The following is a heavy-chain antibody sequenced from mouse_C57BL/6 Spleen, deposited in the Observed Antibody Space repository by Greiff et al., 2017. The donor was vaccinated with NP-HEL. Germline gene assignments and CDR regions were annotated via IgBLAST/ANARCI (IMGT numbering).Heavy chain of an antibody. J-gene: IGHJ1*03. D-gene: IGHD1-1*01. Sequence: EVQLQQSGAELVKPGASVKLSCTASGFNINDYYMHWVKQRTEQGLEWIGRIDPEDGETKYAPKFQGKATITADTSSNTAYLQLSSLTSEDTAVYYCARTFTTVTFYWYFDVWGTGTTVTVSS. CDR1: GFNINDYY. CDR2: IDPEDGET. V-gene: IGHV14-2*01. CDR3: ARTFTTVTFYWYFDV.